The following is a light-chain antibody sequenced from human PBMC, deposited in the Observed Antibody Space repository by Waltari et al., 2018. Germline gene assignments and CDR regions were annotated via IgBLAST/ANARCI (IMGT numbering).Light chain of an antibody. J-gene: IGKJ4*01. CDR1: QSVSSY. Sequence: EIVLTQSPATLSLSPGERATLSCRASQSVSSYFAWYQQKPGQAPRRLIYDASNRTTGVPARFSGSGSGTDFTRTISSLEPEESAVYFCQQRSSRPLTFGGGTKVEIK. V-gene: IGKV3-11*01. CDR2: DAS. CDR3: QQRSSRPLT.